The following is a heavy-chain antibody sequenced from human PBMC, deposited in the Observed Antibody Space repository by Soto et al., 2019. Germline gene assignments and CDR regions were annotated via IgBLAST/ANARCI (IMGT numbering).Heavy chain of an antibody. CDR1: VGSFSSYY. CDR2: IFYSGST. Sequence: SETLSLTCSVSVGSFSSYYWSWIRQPPGKRLEWIGYIFYSGSTNXXPSLKSRVXISVDASKNQLXLKLSXFTSADTPVYYCARAYGLDAFDFWAQGTMVTVSS. D-gene: IGHD4-17*01. CDR3: ARAYGLDAFDF. J-gene: IGHJ3*01. V-gene: IGHV4-59*08.